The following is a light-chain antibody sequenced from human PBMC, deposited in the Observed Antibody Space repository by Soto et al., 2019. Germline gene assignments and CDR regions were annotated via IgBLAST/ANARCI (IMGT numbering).Light chain of an antibody. Sequence: EIVMTQSPATLSVSPGERATLSCRASQSVSSNLAWYQQKPGQAPRLLIYGVSTRATGIPVRFSGSGSGTEFTRTISSLQSADFAVYYCQQYNKWPLTFGGGTEVEI. CDR3: QQYNKWPLT. V-gene: IGKV3-15*01. CDR1: QSVSSN. J-gene: IGKJ4*01. CDR2: GVS.